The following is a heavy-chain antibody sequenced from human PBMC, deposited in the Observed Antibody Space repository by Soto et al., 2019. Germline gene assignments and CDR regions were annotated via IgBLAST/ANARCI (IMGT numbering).Heavy chain of an antibody. D-gene: IGHD6-19*01. CDR3: AKEGTSGLYYFDY. CDR2: ISGSGGSP. V-gene: IGHV3-23*01. J-gene: IGHJ4*02. CDR1: GFTFSNYA. Sequence: EVQLLESGGGLVQPGGSLRLSCAASGFTFSNYAMNWVRQAPGKGLEWVSTISGSGGSPYYADSVKGRFTISRDSSKNTLYQQMNSLRAGVSAIYYCAKEGTSGLYYFDYWGQGTLITVSS.